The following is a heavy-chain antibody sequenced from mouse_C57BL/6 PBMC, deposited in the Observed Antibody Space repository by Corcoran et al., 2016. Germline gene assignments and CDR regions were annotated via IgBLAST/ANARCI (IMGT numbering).Heavy chain of an antibody. D-gene: IGHD2-3*01. CDR1: GYTFTDYY. CDR2: INPNNGGT. V-gene: IGHV1-26*01. Sequence: EVQLQQSGPELVKPGASVKISCKASGYTFTDYYMNWVKQSHGKSLEWIGDINPNNGGTIYNQKFKGKATLTVDKSSSTAYMELRSLTSEDTAVYYCAREDGPWFAYWGQGTLVTVSA. J-gene: IGHJ3*01. CDR3: AREDGPWFAY.